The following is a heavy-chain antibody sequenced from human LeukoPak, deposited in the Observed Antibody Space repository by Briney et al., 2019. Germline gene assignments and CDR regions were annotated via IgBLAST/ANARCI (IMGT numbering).Heavy chain of an antibody. V-gene: IGHV3-66*01. CDR2: IYSGGGT. J-gene: IGHJ3*02. CDR1: GFTVSSNY. Sequence: GGSLRLSCAASGFTVSSNYMSWVRQAPGKGLEWVSTIYSGGGTYYVDSVKGRFTVSRDNAKNSLYLQMNSLRAEDTAVYYCTRATGPSITIFGVVIIRDAFDIWGQGTMVTVSS. D-gene: IGHD3-3*01. CDR3: TRATGPSITIFGVVIIRDAFDI.